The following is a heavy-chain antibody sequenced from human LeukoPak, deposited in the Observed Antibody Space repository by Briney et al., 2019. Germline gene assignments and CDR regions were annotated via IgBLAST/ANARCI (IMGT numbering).Heavy chain of an antibody. CDR3: ARDRDCSGGSCYYFDY. CDR1: GFTFSNYW. J-gene: IGHJ4*02. CDR2: ISGSGGST. Sequence: GGSLRLSCAASGFTFSNYWMSWVRQAPGKGLEWVSAISGSGGSTYYADSVKGRFTISRDNSKNTLYLQMNSLRAEDTAVYYCARDRDCSGGSCYYFDYWGQGTLVTVSS. V-gene: IGHV3-23*01. D-gene: IGHD2-15*01.